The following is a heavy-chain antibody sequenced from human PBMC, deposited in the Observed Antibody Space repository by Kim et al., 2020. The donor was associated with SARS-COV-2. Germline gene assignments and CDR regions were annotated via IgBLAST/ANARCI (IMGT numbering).Heavy chain of an antibody. CDR1: GGSISSYY. CDR2: IYYSGST. J-gene: IGHJ4*02. D-gene: IGHD6-19*01. V-gene: IGHV4-59*12. CDR3: ARYSGYSSGWYNYFDD. Sequence: SETLSLTCTVSGGSISSYYWSWIRQPPGKGLEWIGYIYYSGSTNYNPPLKSRVTISVDTSKNQFSLKLSSVTAADTAVYYCARYSGYSSGWYNYFDDWGQGTLVTGSS.